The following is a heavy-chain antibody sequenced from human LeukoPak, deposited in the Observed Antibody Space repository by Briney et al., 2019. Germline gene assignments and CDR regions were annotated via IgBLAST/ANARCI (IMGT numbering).Heavy chain of an antibody. CDR1: GGTFSSYA. D-gene: IGHD3-10*01. CDR2: IIPIFGTA. Sequence: SVKVSCKASGGTFSSYAISWVRQAPGQGLEWMGGIIPIFGTANYAQKFQGRVTITADESTSTAYMELSSLRSEDTAVYYCASYGSGSYLNDYWGQGTLVTVSS. CDR3: ASYGSGSYLNDY. V-gene: IGHV1-69*13. J-gene: IGHJ4*02.